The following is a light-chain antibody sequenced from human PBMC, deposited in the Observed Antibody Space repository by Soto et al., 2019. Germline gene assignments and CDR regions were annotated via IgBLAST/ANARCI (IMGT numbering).Light chain of an antibody. CDR2: KAS. CDR3: QQYNSYPWT. J-gene: IGKJ1*01. Sequence: DIQMTQSPSTLSASIGDRVTITCRASQSISDWLAWHQQKPGKAPKLLIYKASSLEIGVPSRFSGSGFGTEFTLTISSLQPDDFATYYCQQYNSYPWTFGQGTKVDI. CDR1: QSISDW. V-gene: IGKV1-5*03.